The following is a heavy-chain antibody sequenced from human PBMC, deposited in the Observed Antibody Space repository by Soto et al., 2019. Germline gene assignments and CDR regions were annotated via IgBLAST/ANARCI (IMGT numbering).Heavy chain of an antibody. J-gene: IGHJ5*02. CDR2: IYYSGST. V-gene: IGHV4-39*01. CDR3: ARLTDYDFWSGYYFDP. CDR1: GGSISSSSYY. D-gene: IGHD3-3*01. Sequence: SETKCVTCTVAGGSISSSSYYWGWIRQPPGKGLEWIGSIYYSGSTYCNPSLKSRVTISVDTSKNQFSLKLSSVTAADTAVYYCARLTDYDFWSGYYFDPWGQGTLVTVSS.